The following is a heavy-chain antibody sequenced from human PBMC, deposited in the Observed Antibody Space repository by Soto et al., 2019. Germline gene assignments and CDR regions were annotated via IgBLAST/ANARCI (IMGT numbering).Heavy chain of an antibody. V-gene: IGHV3-33*01. Sequence: GGSLRLSCAASGFTFSSYGMHWVRQAPGKGLEWVAVIWYDGSNKYYADSVKGRFTISRDNSKNTLYLQMNSLRAEDTAVYYCARDGREAAAGPLYYYFDYWGQGTLVTVFS. CDR3: ARDGREAAAGPLYYYFDY. D-gene: IGHD6-13*01. J-gene: IGHJ4*02. CDR1: GFTFSSYG. CDR2: IWYDGSNK.